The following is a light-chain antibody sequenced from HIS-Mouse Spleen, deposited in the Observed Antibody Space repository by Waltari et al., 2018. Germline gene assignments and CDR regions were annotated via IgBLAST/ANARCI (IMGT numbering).Light chain of an antibody. J-gene: IGKJ1*01. V-gene: IGKV3-15*01. Sequence: EIVMTQSPAPLSVSPGERATLSCRASPSVSSNLSWYQQKPGQAPRLLIYVASTRATGIPARFSGSGSGTEFTLTISSLQSEDFAVYYCQQYNNWWTFGQGTKVEIK. CDR3: QQYNNWWT. CDR2: VAS. CDR1: PSVSSN.